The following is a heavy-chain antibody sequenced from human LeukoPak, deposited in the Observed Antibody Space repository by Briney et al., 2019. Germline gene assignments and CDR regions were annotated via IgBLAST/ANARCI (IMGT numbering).Heavy chain of an antibody. CDR1: GGSISRTSQY. D-gene: IGHD3/OR15-3a*01. CDR2: MYYSGAT. CDR3: VRLGRMGNVVY. J-gene: IGHJ4*02. Sequence: SETPSLTCTVSGGSISRTSQYWGWIRQPPEHGLEWIGSMYYSGATYYNPSLKSRVTISLDTSKNQFSLTLTSVTAADTAVYYCVRLGRMGNVVYWGQGTLVPVSS. V-gene: IGHV4-39*01.